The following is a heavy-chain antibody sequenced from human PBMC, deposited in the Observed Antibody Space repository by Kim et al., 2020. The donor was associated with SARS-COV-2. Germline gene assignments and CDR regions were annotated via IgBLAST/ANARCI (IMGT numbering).Heavy chain of an antibody. J-gene: IGHJ4*02. CDR3: TRQGAGGSGNLDY. V-gene: IGHV3-73*01. D-gene: IGHD3-10*01. Sequence: AYAAWVKGRFTISRDDSKNTAYLQMNSLKTEDTAVYYCTRQGAGGSGNLDYWGQGTLVTVSS.